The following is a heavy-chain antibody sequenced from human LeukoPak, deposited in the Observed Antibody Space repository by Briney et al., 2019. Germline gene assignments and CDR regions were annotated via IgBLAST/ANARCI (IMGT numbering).Heavy chain of an antibody. CDR1: GGSISSGGYY. D-gene: IGHD3-10*01. V-gene: IGHV4-31*03. Sequence: SQTLSLTCTVSGGSISSGGYYWSWIRQHPGKGLEWIGYIYYSGNTYYNPSLKSRVTISVDTSKNQFSLKLSSVTAADTAVYYCARVTYYYGSGSYRWFDPWGQGTLVTVSS. CDR3: ARVTYYYGSGSYRWFDP. J-gene: IGHJ5*02. CDR2: IYYSGNT.